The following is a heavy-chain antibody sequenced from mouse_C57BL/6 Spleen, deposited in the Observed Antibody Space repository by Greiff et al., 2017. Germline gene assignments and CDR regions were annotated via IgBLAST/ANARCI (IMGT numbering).Heavy chain of an antibody. V-gene: IGHV1-82*01. CDR3: AVYYGSSRGYFDV. CDR2: IYPGEGDT. D-gene: IGHD1-1*01. J-gene: IGHJ1*03. CDR1: GYAFSSSW. Sequence: QVQLQQSGPELVKPGASVKISCKASGYAFSSSWMNWVKQRPGKGLAWIGRIYPGEGDTNYNGKFKGKATLTADKSSSTAYMQLSSLTSEDSAVYFCAVYYGSSRGYFDVWGTGTTVTVSS.